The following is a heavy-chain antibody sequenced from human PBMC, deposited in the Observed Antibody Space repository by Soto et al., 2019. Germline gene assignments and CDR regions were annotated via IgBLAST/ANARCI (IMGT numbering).Heavy chain of an antibody. Sequence: GGSLRLSCAASGFTFSSYAMSWVRQAPGKGLEWVSAISGSGGSTYYADSVKGRFTISRDNSKNTLYLQMNSLRAEDTAVYYCAKDQSFYGSGTDMGGFDPWGQGTLVTVSS. D-gene: IGHD3-10*01. V-gene: IGHV3-23*01. CDR2: ISGSGGST. J-gene: IGHJ5*02. CDR1: GFTFSSYA. CDR3: AKDQSFYGSGTDMGGFDP.